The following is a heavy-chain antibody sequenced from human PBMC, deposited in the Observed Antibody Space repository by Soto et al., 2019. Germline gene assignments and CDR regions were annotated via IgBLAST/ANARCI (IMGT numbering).Heavy chain of an antibody. D-gene: IGHD2-21*01. CDR3: ARRGGDSGMDV. J-gene: IGHJ6*02. V-gene: IGHV5-10-1*01. Sequence: GESLKSSCKGSGYSFTSFWISWVRQMSGKGLEWMGRIDPSDSYTNYSPSFQGHVTISADKSISTVYLQWSSLKASDTAMYYCARRGGDSGMDVWGQGTTVTVSS. CDR1: GYSFTSFW. CDR2: IDPSDSYT.